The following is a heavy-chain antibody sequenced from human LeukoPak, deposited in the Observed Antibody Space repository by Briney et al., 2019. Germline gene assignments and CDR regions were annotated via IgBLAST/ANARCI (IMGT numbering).Heavy chain of an antibody. CDR2: FDPEDGET. Sequence: ASVKVSCKVSGYTLTELSMHWVRQAPGKGLEWMGGFDPEDGETIYAQKFQGRVTMTEDTSTDTAYMELSSLRSEDTAVYYCATDSPSKNIAAATTWGQGTLVTVSS. CDR1: GYTLTELS. J-gene: IGHJ4*02. CDR3: ATDSPSKNIAAATT. D-gene: IGHD6-13*01. V-gene: IGHV1-24*01.